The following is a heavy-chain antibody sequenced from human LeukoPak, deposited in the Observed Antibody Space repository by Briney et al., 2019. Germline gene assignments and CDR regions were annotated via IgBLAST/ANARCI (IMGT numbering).Heavy chain of an antibody. Sequence: ASVKVSCKAFGYIFINYGINWVRQAPGQGLEWLGWISGYNGNTDYAQKFQGRVTMTTDTSTSTAYMELRSLRAEDTALYYCARAFYGYSEDYFDYWGQGTLVTVSS. J-gene: IGHJ4*02. CDR2: ISGYNGNT. V-gene: IGHV1-18*01. CDR3: ARAFYGYSEDYFDY. D-gene: IGHD2-15*01. CDR1: GYIFINYG.